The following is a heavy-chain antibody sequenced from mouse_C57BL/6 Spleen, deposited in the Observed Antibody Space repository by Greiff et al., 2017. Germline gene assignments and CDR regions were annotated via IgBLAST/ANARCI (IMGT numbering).Heavy chain of an antibody. Sequence: VQLQQSGAELAKPGASVKLSCKASGYTFTSYWMHWVKQRPGQGLEWIGYINPSSGYTKYNQKFKDKATLTAAKSSSTAYMQLSSLTYEDSAVYYCARPSYDYDDFDYWGQGTTLTVSS. CDR3: ARPSYDYDDFDY. CDR2: INPSSGYT. J-gene: IGHJ2*01. V-gene: IGHV1-7*01. CDR1: GYTFTSYW. D-gene: IGHD2-4*01.